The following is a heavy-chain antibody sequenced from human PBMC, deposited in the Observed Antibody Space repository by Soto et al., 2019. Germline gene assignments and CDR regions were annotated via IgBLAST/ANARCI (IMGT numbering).Heavy chain of an antibody. CDR1: GYTFTSYG. D-gene: IGHD6-19*01. CDR3: ARNTAVAGPYNWFDP. J-gene: IGHJ5*02. Sequence: QVQLVQSGAEVKKPGASVKVSCKASGYTFTSYGISWVRQAPGQGLEWMGWISAYNGNTNYAQKLQGRVTMTTDTSTSTAYMELRSLRSDDTAVYYFARNTAVAGPYNWFDPWGQGTLVTVSS. CDR2: ISAYNGNT. V-gene: IGHV1-18*01.